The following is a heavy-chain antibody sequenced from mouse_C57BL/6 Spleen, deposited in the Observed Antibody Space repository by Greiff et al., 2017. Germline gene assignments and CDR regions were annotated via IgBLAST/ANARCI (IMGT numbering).Heavy chain of an antibody. D-gene: IGHD1-1*01. CDR3: ARGNYYGSSYGWFAY. J-gene: IGHJ3*01. CDR2: IDPNSGGT. V-gene: IGHV1-72*01. Sequence: QVQLQQPGAELVKPGASVKLSCKASGYTFTSYWMHWVKQRPGRGLEWIGRIDPNSGGTKYNEKFKSKATLTVDKPSSPAYMQLSSLTSEDSAVYYCARGNYYGSSYGWFAYWGQGTLVTVSA. CDR1: GYTFTSYW.